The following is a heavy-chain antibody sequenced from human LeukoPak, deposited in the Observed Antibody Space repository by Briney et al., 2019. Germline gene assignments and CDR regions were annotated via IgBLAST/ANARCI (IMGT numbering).Heavy chain of an antibody. CDR1: GFIVSANY. D-gene: IGHD5-12*01. J-gene: IGHJ4*02. V-gene: IGHV3-53*01. CDR2: IYSGGSP. CDR3: ARGRQCGF. Sequence: GGSLRLSCAASGFIVSANYMNWVRQAPGKGLEWVSVIYSGGSPFYADSVKGRFTISRDNSKNTVYLQMNSLRVEDTAVYYCARGRQCGFWGQGTLVTVSS.